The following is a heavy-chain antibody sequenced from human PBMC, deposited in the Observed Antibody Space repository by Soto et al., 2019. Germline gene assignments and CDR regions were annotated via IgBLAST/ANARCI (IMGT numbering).Heavy chain of an antibody. CDR3: ARVLGRYCSGGSCCSATYYYYGMDV. CDR2: IRAYNGNT. Sequence: QVQLVQSGAEVKKPGASVKVSCKASGYTFTSYGISWVRQAPGQGLEWMGWIRAYNGNTNYAQKLQGRVTMTTDTSTSTAYMELRSLRSDDTAVYYCARVLGRYCSGGSCCSATYYYYGMDVWGQGTTVTGSS. J-gene: IGHJ6*02. CDR1: GYTFTSYG. V-gene: IGHV1-18*04. D-gene: IGHD2-15*01.